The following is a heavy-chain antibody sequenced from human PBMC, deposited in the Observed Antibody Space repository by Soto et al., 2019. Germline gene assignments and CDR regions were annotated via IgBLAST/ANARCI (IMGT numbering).Heavy chain of an antibody. V-gene: IGHV1-46*01. CDR1: GYTFTSHY. Sequence: QVQLVQSGAEVKKPGASVKVSCKASGYTFTSHYMHWVRQAPGQGLEWMGIIKTTGGSTTYAQKFQGRVTITRDTSTSTVNMELTSLRYGDTAIYYFARERAIGTTRGLGNCGQGTLVTVSS. CDR3: ARERAIGTTRGLGN. J-gene: IGHJ4*02. D-gene: IGHD3-16*01. CDR2: IKTTGGST.